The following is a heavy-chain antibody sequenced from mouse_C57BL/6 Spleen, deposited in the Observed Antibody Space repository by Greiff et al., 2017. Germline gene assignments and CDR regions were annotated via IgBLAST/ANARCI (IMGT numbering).Heavy chain of an antibody. D-gene: IGHD1-1*01. CDR2: IFPGSGST. CDR3: ARTPEGYVSNYERYFDV. V-gene: IGHV1-9*01. J-gene: IGHJ1*03. Sequence: QVQLQQSGAELMKPGASVKLSCKATGYTFPGYWIEWVKQRPGHGLEWIGEIFPGSGSTNYNEKFKGRATFTADKSSNTAYMQLSSLTTEDSAIYSCARTPEGYVSNYERYFDVWGTGTTVTVSS. CDR1: GYTFPGYW.